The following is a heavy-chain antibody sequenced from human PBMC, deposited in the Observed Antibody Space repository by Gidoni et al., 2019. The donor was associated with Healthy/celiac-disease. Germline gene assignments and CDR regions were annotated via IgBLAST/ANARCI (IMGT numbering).Heavy chain of an antibody. J-gene: IGHJ3*02. CDR3: ARGGYDYVWGTKDGTFDI. CDR1: GYTFTGSH. CDR2: INPNSGGT. Sequence: QVQLVQSGAEVKKPGASVKVSCTASGYTFTGSHLHWVRQAPGQGLEWMGWINPNSGGTNYAQKFQGRVTMTRDTSISTAYMELSRLRSDDTAVYYCARGGYDYVWGTKDGTFDIWGQGTMVTVSS. D-gene: IGHD3-16*01. V-gene: IGHV1-2*02.